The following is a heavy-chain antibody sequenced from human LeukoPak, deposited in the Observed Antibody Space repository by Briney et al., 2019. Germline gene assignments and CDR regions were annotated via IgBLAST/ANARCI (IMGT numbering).Heavy chain of an antibody. CDR1: GFTVSSNY. V-gene: IGHV3-66*02. CDR2: IYSGGST. CDR3: AREIMITFGGVIPTPY. D-gene: IGHD3-16*02. Sequence: PGGSLRLSCAASGFTVSSNYMSWVRQAPGEGLGWVSVIYSGGSTYYADSVKGRFTISRDNSKNTLYLQMNSLRAEDTAVYYCAREIMITFGGVIPTPYWGQGTLVTVSS. J-gene: IGHJ4*02.